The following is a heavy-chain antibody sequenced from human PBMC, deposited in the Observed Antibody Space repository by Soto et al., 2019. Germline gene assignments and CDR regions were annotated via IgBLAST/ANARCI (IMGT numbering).Heavy chain of an antibody. J-gene: IGHJ4*02. D-gene: IGHD2-2*01. CDR2: ISSSSSYI. V-gene: IGHV3-21*01. CDR1: GFTFSSYS. Sequence: GGSLRLSCAASGFTFSSYSMNWVRQAPGKGLEWVSSISSSSSYIYYADSVKGRFTISRDNAKNSLYLQMNSLRAEDTAVYYCARATVVVPAPGYWGQGTLVTVSS. CDR3: ARATVVVPAPGY.